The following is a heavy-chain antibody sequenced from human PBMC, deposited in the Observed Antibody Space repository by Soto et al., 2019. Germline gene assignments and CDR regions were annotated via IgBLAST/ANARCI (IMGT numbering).Heavy chain of an antibody. V-gene: IGHV1-46*01. CDR3: AILYYYDSGDYYSNYQYYGMDV. CDR1: GYTFTSYY. D-gene: IGHD3-22*01. J-gene: IGHJ6*02. Sequence: ASVKVSCKASGYTFTSYYMHWVRQAPGQGPEWMGIMHPYGGSTGYAQKFQGRVTLTRDTSTRTDYMELSSLRSDDTAVYYCAILYYYDSGDYYSNYQYYGMDVWGQGATVTVSS. CDR2: MHPYGGST.